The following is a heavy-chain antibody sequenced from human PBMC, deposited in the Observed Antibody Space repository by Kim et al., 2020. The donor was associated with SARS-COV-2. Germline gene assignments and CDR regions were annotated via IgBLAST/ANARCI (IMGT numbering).Heavy chain of an antibody. J-gene: IGHJ4*02. Sequence: SETLSLTCAVSGGSISSASWWSWVRQPPGKGLEWIGEMYHSGSSNYNPSLRSRVTISVDKSKNQFSLNLSSVTAADTAIYYCARMTYGSGTYYNVLDYWGQGTLVTVSS. CDR1: GGSISSASW. V-gene: IGHV4-4*02. CDR3: ARMTYGSGTYYNVLDY. CDR2: MYHSGSS. D-gene: IGHD3-10*01.